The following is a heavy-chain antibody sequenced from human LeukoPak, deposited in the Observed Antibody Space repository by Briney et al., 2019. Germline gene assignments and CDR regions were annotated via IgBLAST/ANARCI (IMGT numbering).Heavy chain of an antibody. CDR3: ARGTGTLGFDI. J-gene: IGHJ3*02. CDR1: GGSFSGYY. V-gene: IGHV4-34*01. CDR2: INHSGST. D-gene: IGHD3-10*01. Sequence: SETLSLTCAVYGGSFSGYYWSWIRQPPGKGLEWIGEINHSGSTNYNPSLKSRVTISVDTSKNQFSLKLSSVTAADTAVYYCARGTGTLGFDIWGQGTMVTVSS.